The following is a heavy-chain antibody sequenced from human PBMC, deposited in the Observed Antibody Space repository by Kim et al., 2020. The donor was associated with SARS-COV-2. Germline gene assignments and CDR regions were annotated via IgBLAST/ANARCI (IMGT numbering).Heavy chain of an antibody. V-gene: IGHV7-4-1*02. Sequence: ASVKVSCKASGYTFTTYAMNWVRQAPGQGLEWMGWINTNTGNPTYAQGFTGRFVFSLDTSVNTAYLQISSLKAEDTAVYYCARGIAAAGTDSSGWSIYFDYWGQGTLVTVSS. CDR3: ARGIAAAGTDSSGWSIYFDY. CDR1: GYTFTTYA. D-gene: IGHD6-13*01. J-gene: IGHJ4*02. CDR2: INTNTGNP.